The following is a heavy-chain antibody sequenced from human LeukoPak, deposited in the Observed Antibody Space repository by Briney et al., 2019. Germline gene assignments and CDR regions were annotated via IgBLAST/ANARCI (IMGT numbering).Heavy chain of an antibody. CDR1: GYSFTSYW. D-gene: IGHD3-10*01. Sequence: PGESLKISCKGSGYSFTSYWIGWVRQMPGKGLEWMGIIYPGDSDTRYSPSFQGQVTISADKSISTAYLQWSSLKASGTAMYYCARGKTSRGDWVDPWGQGTLGNVFS. V-gene: IGHV5-51*03. CDR2: IYPGDSDT. J-gene: IGHJ5*01. CDR3: ARGKTSRGDWVDP.